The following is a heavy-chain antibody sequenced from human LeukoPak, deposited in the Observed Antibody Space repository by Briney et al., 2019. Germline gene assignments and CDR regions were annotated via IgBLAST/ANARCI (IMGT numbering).Heavy chain of an antibody. Sequence: PGGTLRLSCAASGFTFSRYGMSWVRQAPGKGLQWVSGINGSGRSTYYADSVKGRFTISRDNSKNTLFVEMHSLRGEDTAVYYCARALEGWLQVLDYWGRGTQVTVSS. J-gene: IGHJ4*02. V-gene: IGHV3-23*01. D-gene: IGHD5-24*01. CDR1: GFTFSRYG. CDR2: INGSGRST. CDR3: ARALEGWLQVLDY.